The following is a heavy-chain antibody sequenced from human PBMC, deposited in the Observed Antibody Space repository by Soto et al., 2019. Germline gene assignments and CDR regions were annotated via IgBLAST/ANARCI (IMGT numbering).Heavy chain of an antibody. CDR2: IYYSGST. D-gene: IGHD2-21*02. J-gene: IGHJ5*02. CDR3: ARDALGCGGDCPDNWFDP. CDR1: GGSISSGDYC. V-gene: IGHV4-30-4*01. Sequence: QVQLQESGPGLVKPSQTLSLTCTVSGGSISSGDYCWSWIRQPPGKGLEWIGYIYYSGSTYYNPSLKSRVTISVDTSKNQFSLKLSSVTAADTAVYYCARDALGCGGDCPDNWFDPWGQGTLVTVSS.